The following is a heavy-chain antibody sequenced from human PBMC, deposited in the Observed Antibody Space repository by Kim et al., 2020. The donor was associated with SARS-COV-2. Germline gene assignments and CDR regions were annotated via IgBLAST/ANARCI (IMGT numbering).Heavy chain of an antibody. V-gene: IGHV3-30*01. CDR3: ASPGDLHY. D-gene: IGHD7-27*01. J-gene: IGHJ4*02. CDR2: MNK. Sequence: MNKTNADSVNGRFTISRDNSKNTLYRQLNSRRAEDTAVYYCASPGDLHYWGQGTLVTVSS.